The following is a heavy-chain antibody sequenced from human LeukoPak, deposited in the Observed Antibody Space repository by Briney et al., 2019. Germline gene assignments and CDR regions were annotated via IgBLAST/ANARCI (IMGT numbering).Heavy chain of an antibody. CDR2: IKHDGSEI. D-gene: IGHD1-26*01. V-gene: IGHV3-7*01. CDR3: ARYLNSGPEDY. Sequence: PGGSLRLSCAASGFTFSSYWMSWFRQAPGKGLEWVANIKHDGSEIHYVDSVEGRFTISRDNAKNSLCLQMNSLRADDTAVYYCARYLNSGPEDYWGQGTLVAVSS. CDR1: GFTFSSYW. J-gene: IGHJ4*02.